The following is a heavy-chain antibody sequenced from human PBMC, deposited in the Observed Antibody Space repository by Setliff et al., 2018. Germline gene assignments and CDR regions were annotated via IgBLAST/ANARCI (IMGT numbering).Heavy chain of an antibody. CDR1: GYTFTDYG. CDR2: ISSYSGNA. V-gene: IGHV1-18*01. CDR3: SRLVRYCTSTSCQGASGDDF. J-gene: IGHJ4*02. Sequence: ASVKVSCKASGYTFTDYGITWVRQAPGQGLEWMGWISSYSGNAYYAHKLQGRVTMTTDTSTGTAYLELRSLRSDDTAVYYCSRLVRYCTSTSCQGASGDDFWGLGTLVTVSS. D-gene: IGHD2-8*01.